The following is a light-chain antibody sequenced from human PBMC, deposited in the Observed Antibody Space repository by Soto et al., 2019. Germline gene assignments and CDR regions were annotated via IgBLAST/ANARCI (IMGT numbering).Light chain of an antibody. CDR1: SSNIGAGYD. CDR2: GNS. Sequence: QSVLTQPPSVSGAPGQRVTISCTGSSSNIGAGYDVHWYQQLPGTAPKLLIYGNSNRPSGVPDRFSGSKSGTSVSLAITGLQAEDEADYYCQSYDISLSGVVFGGGTKLTVL. J-gene: IGLJ2*01. CDR3: QSYDISLSGVV. V-gene: IGLV1-40*01.